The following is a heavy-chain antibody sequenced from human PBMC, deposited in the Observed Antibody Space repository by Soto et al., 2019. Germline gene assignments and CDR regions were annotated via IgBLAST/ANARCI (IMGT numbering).Heavy chain of an antibody. CDR3: ARDSYSDWLSTSGGGIDV. CDR1: GGTFSSYA. D-gene: IGHD3-9*01. Sequence: QVQLVQSGAEVKQPGSSVKVSCKASGGTFSSYAISWVRQAPGQGLEWMGGIIPIFGTANYEQKFQGRVTITADESTSTAYMELSSLRSEDTAVYYCARDSYSDWLSTSGGGIDVWGQGTTVTVSS. CDR2: IIPIFGTA. J-gene: IGHJ6*02. V-gene: IGHV1-69*01.